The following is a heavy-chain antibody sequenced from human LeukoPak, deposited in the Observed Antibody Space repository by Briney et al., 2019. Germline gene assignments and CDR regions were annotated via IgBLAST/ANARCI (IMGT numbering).Heavy chain of an antibody. D-gene: IGHD3-22*01. CDR3: ARGPQDSSGQYADY. CDR2: IYYSGST. Sequence: PSETLSLTCTVSGGSISSGGYYWSWIRQHPGKGLEWIGYIYYSGSTYYNPSLKSRVTISVDTSKNQFSLKLSSVTAADTAVYYCARGPQDSSGQYADYCGQGTLVTVSS. CDR1: GGSISSGGYY. V-gene: IGHV4-31*03. J-gene: IGHJ4*02.